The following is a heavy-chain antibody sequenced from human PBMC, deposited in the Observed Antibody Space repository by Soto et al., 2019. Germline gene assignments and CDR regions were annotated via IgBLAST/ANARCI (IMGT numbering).Heavy chain of an antibody. CDR3: VQGRYPTMATPLDH. CDR1: GFTFDNCG. CDR2: ISWDSSTI. Sequence: EVQLVESGGGLVQPGRSLRLSCAASGFTFDNCGMHWVRQAPGKGLEWVAGISWDSSTIGYADSVKGRFIISRDDAKNSLYPPMDSLRGEDTALYYCVQGRYPTMATPLDHWGQGTQVIVSS. D-gene: IGHD2-15*01. J-gene: IGHJ4*02. V-gene: IGHV3-9*01.